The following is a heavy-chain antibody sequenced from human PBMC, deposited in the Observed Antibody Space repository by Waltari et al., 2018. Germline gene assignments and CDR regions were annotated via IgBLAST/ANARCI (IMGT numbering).Heavy chain of an antibody. V-gene: IGHV3-48*03. Sequence: EVQLVESGGGLVQPGGSLRLSCAASGFTFSSYEMNWFRQAPGKGLEWVSYISNSGSAIHYADSVKGRFTISRDNAKNSLYLQMNSLRAEDTALYYCVREEYSRSSGGFDIWGQGTMVTVSS. D-gene: IGHD6-6*01. CDR2: ISNSGSAI. J-gene: IGHJ3*02. CDR3: VREEYSRSSGGFDI. CDR1: GFTFSSYE.